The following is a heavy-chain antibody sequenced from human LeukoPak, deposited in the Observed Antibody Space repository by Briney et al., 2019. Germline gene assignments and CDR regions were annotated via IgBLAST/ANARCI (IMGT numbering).Heavy chain of an antibody. J-gene: IGHJ4*02. Sequence: SETLSLTCTVSGGSISSSSYYWDWIRQPPGKGLEWIGSIFYTGNTYYNPSFKSRVTISVDTSKNQFSLKLNSVTAADTAVYYCASSPLYWGQGTLVTVSS. CDR3: ASSPLY. V-gene: IGHV4-39*01. CDR1: GGSISSSSYY. CDR2: IFYTGNT.